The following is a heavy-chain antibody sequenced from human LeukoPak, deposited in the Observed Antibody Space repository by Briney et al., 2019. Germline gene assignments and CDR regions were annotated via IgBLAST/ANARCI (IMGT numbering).Heavy chain of an antibody. J-gene: IGHJ4*02. Sequence: ASVMVSCKASGYTFTGYYMHWVRQAPGQGLEWMGWINPNSGGTNYAQKFQGRVTMTRDTSISTAYMELSRLRSDDTAVYYCARVLTMVRGVIIPPGYWGQGTLVTVSS. CDR2: INPNSGGT. CDR3: ARVLTMVRGVIIPPGY. CDR1: GYTFTGYY. D-gene: IGHD3-10*01. V-gene: IGHV1-2*02.